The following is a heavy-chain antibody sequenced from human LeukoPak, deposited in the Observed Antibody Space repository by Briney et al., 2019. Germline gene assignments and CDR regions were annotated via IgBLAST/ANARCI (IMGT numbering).Heavy chain of an antibody. J-gene: IGHJ5*02. Sequence: KPSETLSLTCTVSGGSISSSSYYWGWIRQPPGKGLEWIGSIYHSGSTYYNPSLKSRVTISVDTSKNQFSLKLSSVTAADTAVYYCARVYLHPIVVDNNWFDPWGQGTLVTVSS. CDR3: ARVYLHPIVVDNNWFDP. V-gene: IGHV4-39*07. CDR1: GGSISSSSYY. D-gene: IGHD3-22*01. CDR2: IYHSGST.